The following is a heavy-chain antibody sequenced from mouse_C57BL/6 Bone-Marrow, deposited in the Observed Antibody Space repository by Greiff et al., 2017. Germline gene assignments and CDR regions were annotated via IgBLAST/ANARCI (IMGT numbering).Heavy chain of an antibody. CDR1: GFSLTSYG. CDR2: IWRGGST. J-gene: IGHJ3*01. D-gene: IGHD2-3*01. V-gene: IGHV2-5*01. CDR3: AKIYDGYSAGFAY. Sequence: VKLMESGPGLVQPSQSLSITCTVSGFSLTSYGVHWVRQSPGKGLEWLGVIWRGGSTDYNAAFMSRLSITKDNSKSQVFFKMNSLQADDTAIYYCAKIYDGYSAGFAYWGQGTLVTVSA.